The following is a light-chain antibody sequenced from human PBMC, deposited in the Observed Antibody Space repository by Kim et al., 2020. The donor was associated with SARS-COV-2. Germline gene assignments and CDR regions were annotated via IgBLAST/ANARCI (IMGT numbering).Light chain of an antibody. CDR1: QGISNY. CDR3: QQCKGAPWT. V-gene: IGKV1-27*01. CDR2: AAS. J-gene: IGKJ1*01. Sequence: ASGGDRVTIPCRAGQGISNYLAWYQQKPGKVPKLLIYAASALRSGVPSRFSGSGSGTDFTLTITSLQPEDVAVYYCQQCKGAPWTFGHGTKVEIK.